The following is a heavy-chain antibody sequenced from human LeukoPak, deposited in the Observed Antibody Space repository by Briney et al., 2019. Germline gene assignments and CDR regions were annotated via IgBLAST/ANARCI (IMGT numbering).Heavy chain of an antibody. CDR1: GYSISSGYY. D-gene: IGHD4-17*01. CDR3: ARVGYGDPVDY. CDR2: IYHSGST. Sequence: SETLSLTCAVSGYSISSGYYWGWIRQPPGKGLEWIGSIYHSGSTYYNPSLKSRVTISIDTSKNQFSLKLSSVTAADTAVYYCARVGYGDPVDYWGQGTLVTVSS. V-gene: IGHV4-38-2*01. J-gene: IGHJ4*02.